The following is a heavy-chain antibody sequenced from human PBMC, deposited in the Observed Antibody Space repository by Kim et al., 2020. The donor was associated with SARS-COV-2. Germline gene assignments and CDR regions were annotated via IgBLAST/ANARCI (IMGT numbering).Heavy chain of an antibody. V-gene: IGHV1-69*13. CDR2: IIPIFGTA. D-gene: IGHD4-17*01. CDR1: GGTFSSYA. J-gene: IGHJ5*02. CDR3: AGGVTTVHWFDP. Sequence: SVKVSCKASGGTFSSYAISWVRQAPGQGLEWMGGIIPIFGTANYAQKFQGRVTITADESTSTAYMELSSLRSEDTAVYYCAGGVTTVHWFDPWGQGTLVTVSS.